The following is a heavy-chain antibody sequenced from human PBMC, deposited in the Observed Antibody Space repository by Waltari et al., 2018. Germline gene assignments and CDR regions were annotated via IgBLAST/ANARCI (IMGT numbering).Heavy chain of an antibody. J-gene: IGHJ4*02. CDR2: IIPILNLT. Sequence: QVRLVQSGAEVKKPGSSVKVSCKASGGTFNNDAISWVRQAPGQGLEWMGRIIPILNLTNYAQRFQGRVTMTADKSTTTAYMELSSLSSADTAVYYCARARGELADFDFWGQGTQVTVSS. CDR3: ARARGELADFDF. V-gene: IGHV1-69*04. D-gene: IGHD3-10*01. CDR1: GGTFNNDA.